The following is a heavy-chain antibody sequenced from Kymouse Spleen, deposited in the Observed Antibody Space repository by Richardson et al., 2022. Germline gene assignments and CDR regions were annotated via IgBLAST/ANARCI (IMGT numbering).Heavy chain of an antibody. J-gene: IGHJ4*02. Sequence: QLQLQESGPGLVKPSETLSLTCTVSGGSISSSSYYWGWIRQPPGKGLEWIGSIYYSGSTYYNPSLKSRVTISVDTSKNQFSLKLSSVTAADTAVYYCARESGYSYGYGGYFDYWGQGTLVTVSS. D-gene: IGHD5-18,IGHD5-18*01. V-gene: IGHV4-39*01. CDR3: ARESGYSYGYGGYFDY. CDR1: GGSISSSSYY. CDR2: IYYSGST.